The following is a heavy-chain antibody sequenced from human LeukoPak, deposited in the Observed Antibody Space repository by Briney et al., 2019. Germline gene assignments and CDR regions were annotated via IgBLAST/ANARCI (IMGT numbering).Heavy chain of an antibody. D-gene: IGHD6-6*01. CDR3: ATQPIAARPYYYYYMDV. V-gene: IGHV1-24*01. Sequence: GASVKVSCKVSGYTLTELSMHWVRQAPGKGLEWRGGFDPEDGETIYAQKFQGRVTMTEDTSTDTAYMELSSLRSEDTAVYYCATQPIAARPYYYYYMDVWGKGTTVTVSS. CDR2: FDPEDGET. CDR1: GYTLTELS. J-gene: IGHJ6*03.